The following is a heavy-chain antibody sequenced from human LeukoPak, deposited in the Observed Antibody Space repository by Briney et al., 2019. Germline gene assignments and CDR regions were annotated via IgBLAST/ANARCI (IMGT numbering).Heavy chain of an antibody. CDR1: GGTFSSYA. J-gene: IGHJ4*02. CDR3: AQAGKDEGPQLDY. Sequence: SVKVSCKASGGTFSSYAISWVRQAPGQGLEWVGRIIPILGIANYAQKFQGRVTITAGKSTSTAYMELSSLRSEDTAVYYCAQAGKDEGPQLDYWGQGTLVTVSS. V-gene: IGHV1-69*04. CDR2: IIPILGIA. D-gene: IGHD2-15*01.